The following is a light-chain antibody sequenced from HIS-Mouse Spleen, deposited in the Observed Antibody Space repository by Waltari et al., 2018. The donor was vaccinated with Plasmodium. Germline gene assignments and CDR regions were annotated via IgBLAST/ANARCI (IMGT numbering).Light chain of an antibody. J-gene: IGKJ1*01. CDR1: QSISSY. CDR2: AAS. CDR3: QQSYSTWT. Sequence: DIQMTQSPSSLSASVGDRVTITCRASQSISSYLNWYQQKPGKAPKLLIYAASSLQSGDPSRFSGSGSGTDFTLTISSLQPEDFTTDYCQQSYSTWTFGQGTKVEIK. V-gene: IGKV1-39*01.